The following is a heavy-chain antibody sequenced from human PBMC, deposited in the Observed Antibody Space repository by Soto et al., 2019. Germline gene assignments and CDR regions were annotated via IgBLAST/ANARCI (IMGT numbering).Heavy chain of an antibody. V-gene: IGHV3-33*03. CDR3: VVDTSGLLDY. D-gene: IGHD3-22*01. Sequence: PGGSLRLSCAASGFTFSSNGMHWVRQAPGKGLEWVAVIWYDGNKKYYGDSVRGRFTISRDNSKHILYLEMNSLRAEDTAVYYCVVDTSGLLDYWGQGTQVTVSS. CDR2: IWYDGNKK. J-gene: IGHJ4*02. CDR1: GFTFSSNG.